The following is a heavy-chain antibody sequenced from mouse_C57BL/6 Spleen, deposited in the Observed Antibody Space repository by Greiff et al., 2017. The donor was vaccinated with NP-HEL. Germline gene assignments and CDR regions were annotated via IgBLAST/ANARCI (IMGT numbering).Heavy chain of an antibody. CDR1: GYAFSSYW. V-gene: IGHV1-80*01. J-gene: IGHJ3*01. D-gene: IGHD2-5*01. Sequence: VQLQESGAELVKPGASVKISCKASGYAFSSYWMNWVKQRPGKGLEWIGQIYPGDGDTNYNGKFKGKATLTADKSSSTAYMQLSSLTSEDSAVYFCARSGSNYGFAYWGQGTLVTVSA. CDR3: ARSGSNYGFAY. CDR2: IYPGDGDT.